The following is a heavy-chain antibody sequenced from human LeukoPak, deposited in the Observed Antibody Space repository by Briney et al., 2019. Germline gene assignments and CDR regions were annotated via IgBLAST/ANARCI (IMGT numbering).Heavy chain of an antibody. V-gene: IGHV4-59*01. CDR1: GGSIKDY. D-gene: IGHD3-10*01. J-gene: IGHJ3*02. CDR3: ARRYASADLDAFNI. CDR2: IYYSGST. Sequence: SEPLSLTCTVSGGSIKDYWSWIRQPPGKGLEWIGYIYYSGSTNYNPSLKSRISMSVDTSKNQFSLKLNSVTAADTAVYYCARRYASADLDAFNIWGQGTMVTVSS.